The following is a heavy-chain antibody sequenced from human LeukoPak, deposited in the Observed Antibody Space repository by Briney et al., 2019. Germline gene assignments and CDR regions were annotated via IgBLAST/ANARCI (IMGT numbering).Heavy chain of an antibody. D-gene: IGHD3-10*01. Sequence: GGSLRLSCAASGFTFSSYSMNWVRQAPGKGLEWVSSISTSSSYINYADSVKGRFTISRDNAMKSLYLQMNSLRAEDTAVYYCARVYQGVSLFDGIDYWGQGTLVTVSS. CDR2: ISTSSSYI. V-gene: IGHV3-21*01. J-gene: IGHJ4*02. CDR3: ARVYQGVSLFDGIDY. CDR1: GFTFSSYS.